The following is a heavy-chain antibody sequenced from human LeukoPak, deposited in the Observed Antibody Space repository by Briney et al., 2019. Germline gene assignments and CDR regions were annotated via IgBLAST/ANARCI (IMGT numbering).Heavy chain of an antibody. J-gene: IGHJ3*02. CDR2: ISPSGYS. CDR3: AKFRSDAFDI. V-gene: IGHV4-31*03. CDR1: GGFITSGGYY. Sequence: SQTLSLTCSVSGGFITSGGYYWNWVRQLPEKGLEWLGYISPSGYSYYNPSLKSRLTISADTSKNQFSLELTSVTAADTAVYYCAKFRSDAFDIWGQGTMVTVSS.